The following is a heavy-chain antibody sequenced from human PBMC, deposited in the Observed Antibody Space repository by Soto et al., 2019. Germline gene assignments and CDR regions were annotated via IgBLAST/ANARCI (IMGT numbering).Heavy chain of an antibody. CDR1: GYTFSNFG. J-gene: IGHJ6*03. Sequence: QVQLVQSGAEVKKPGASLKVSCKASGYTFSNFGVSWVRQAPGQGLEWIGWINPDNGDTNYGQKFQGRATMTTDTFTNTAYMEARGLRSADTAVYYCASGVRVSASLASDMDVWGEGPTVTVSS. V-gene: IGHV1-18*01. CDR2: INPDNGDT. D-gene: IGHD3-10*02. CDR3: ASGVRVSASLASDMDV.